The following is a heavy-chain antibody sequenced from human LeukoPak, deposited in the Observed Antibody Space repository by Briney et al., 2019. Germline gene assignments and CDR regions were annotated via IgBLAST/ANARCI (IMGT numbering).Heavy chain of an antibody. J-gene: IGHJ1*01. V-gene: IGHV4-59*12. CDR3: ARGDSSGRQYFQH. CDR1: GGSISSYY. CDR2: FYYSGST. D-gene: IGHD3-22*01. Sequence: PSETLSLTCTDSGGSISSYYWSWIRQPPGKGLEWIGYFYYSGSTNYNPSLKSRVTISVDTSKNQFSLKLSSVTAADTAVYYCARGDSSGRQYFQHWARAPWSPSPQ.